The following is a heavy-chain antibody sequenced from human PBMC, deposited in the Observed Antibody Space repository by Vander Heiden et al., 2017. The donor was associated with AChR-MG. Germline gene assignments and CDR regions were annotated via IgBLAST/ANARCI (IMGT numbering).Heavy chain of an antibody. CDR1: GFTFNTDD. D-gene: IGHD1-26*01. Sequence: EVQLLESGGGLVQPGGSLSVSCAASGFTFNTDDMNWVRQAPGKGLEWVSAIISTGDTTYYTDSVQGRFTMSRDNSKNTLYLQMNSLRAEDTAVYYCARERGRTTSYFDYWGQGTLVTVSS. CDR3: ARERGRTTSYFDY. J-gene: IGHJ4*02. CDR2: IISTGDTT. V-gene: IGHV3-23*01.